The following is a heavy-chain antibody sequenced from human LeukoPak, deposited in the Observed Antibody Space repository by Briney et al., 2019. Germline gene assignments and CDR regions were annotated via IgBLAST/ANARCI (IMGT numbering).Heavy chain of an antibody. V-gene: IGHV1-8*01. CDR2: MNPNSGNT. Sequence: ASVKVSCKASGYTFTSYDINWVRQATGQGLEWMGWMNPNSGNTGYAQKFQGRVTMTRNTSISTAYMELSSLRSEDTAVHYCARGSRDGYNFWAYYYYGMDVWGQGTTVTVSS. CDR1: GYTFTSYD. CDR3: ARGSRDGYNFWAYYYYGMDV. J-gene: IGHJ6*02. D-gene: IGHD5-24*01.